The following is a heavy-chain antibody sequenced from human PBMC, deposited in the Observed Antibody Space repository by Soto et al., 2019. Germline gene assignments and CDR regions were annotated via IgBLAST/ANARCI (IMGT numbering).Heavy chain of an antibody. D-gene: IGHD3-10*01. CDR1: GFTFSSYS. J-gene: IGHJ5*02. CDR2: ISSSSSYI. V-gene: IGHV3-21*01. CDR3: ARESITMVRGVIHPRFDP. Sequence: EVQLVESGGGQVKPGGSLRLSCAASGFTFSSYSMNWVRQAPGKGLEWVSSISSSSSYIYYADSVKGRFTISRDNAKNSLYLQMNSLRAEDTAVYYCARESITMVRGVIHPRFDPWGQGTLVTVSS.